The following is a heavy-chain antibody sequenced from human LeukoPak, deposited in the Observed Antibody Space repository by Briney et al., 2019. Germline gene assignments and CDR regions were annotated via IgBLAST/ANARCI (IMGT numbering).Heavy chain of an antibody. D-gene: IGHD6-6*01. CDR2: IIPIFGTA. CDR1: GGTFSSYA. CDR3: ARDQVAARVIDY. J-gene: IGHJ4*02. Sequence: ASVKVSCKASGGTFSSYAISWVRQAPGQGLEWMGRIIPIFGTANYAQKFQGRVTITTDGSTSTAYMELSSLSSEDTAVYYCARDQVAARVIDYWGQGTLVTVSS. V-gene: IGHV1-69*05.